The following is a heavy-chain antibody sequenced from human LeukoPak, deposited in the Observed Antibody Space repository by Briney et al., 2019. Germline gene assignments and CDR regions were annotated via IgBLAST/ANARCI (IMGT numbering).Heavy chain of an antibody. J-gene: IGHJ5*02. CDR3: ARAHYYDFWSDT. D-gene: IGHD3-3*01. CDR2: INPSGGST. V-gene: IGHV1-46*01. CDR1: GYTFTSYY. Sequence: ASVEVSCKASGYTFTSYYMHWVRQAPGQGLEWMGIINPSGGSTSYAQKFQGRVTMTRDTSTSTVYMKLSSLRSEDTAVYYCARAHYYDFWSDTWGQGTLVTVSS.